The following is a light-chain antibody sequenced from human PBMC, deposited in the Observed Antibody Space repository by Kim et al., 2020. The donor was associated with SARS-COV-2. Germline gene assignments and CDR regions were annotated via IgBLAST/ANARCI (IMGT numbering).Light chain of an antibody. V-gene: IGKV3-20*01. Sequence: LSPGDRATRSCRASQSVSSSYLAWYQQKPGQAPRLLIYGASSRATGIPDRFSGSGSGTDFTLTISRLEPEDFAVYYCQQYGSSPYSFGQGTKLEIK. CDR3: QQYGSSPYS. CDR2: GAS. CDR1: QSVSSSY. J-gene: IGKJ2*01.